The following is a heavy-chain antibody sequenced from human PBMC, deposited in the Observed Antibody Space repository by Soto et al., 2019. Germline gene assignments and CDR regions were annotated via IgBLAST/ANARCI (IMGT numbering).Heavy chain of an antibody. J-gene: IGHJ4*02. V-gene: IGHV1-46*01. D-gene: IGHD4-17*01. Sequence: GASVKVSCKASGYHFTSYYMHWVRQAPGQGLEWMGIINSNGGSTNYAQKLQGRVTMTRDTSTSTVYMELSSLRSEDTAVYYCARDGSYGDYDYWGQGTLVTVSS. CDR2: INSNGGST. CDR1: GYHFTSYY. CDR3: ARDGSYGDYDY.